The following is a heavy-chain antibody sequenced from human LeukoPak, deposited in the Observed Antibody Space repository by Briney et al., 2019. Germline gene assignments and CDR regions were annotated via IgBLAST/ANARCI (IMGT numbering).Heavy chain of an antibody. Sequence: GGSLRLSCAASGFTFSSYWMNWARQAPGKGLEWVASINHNGNVNYYVDSVKGRFTISRDNAKNTLYLQMSNLRAEDTAVYFCARGGGLDGWGQGATVTVAS. CDR2: INHNGNVN. V-gene: IGHV3-7*03. J-gene: IGHJ6*02. CDR1: GFTFSSYW. CDR3: ARGGGLDG. D-gene: IGHD3-16*01.